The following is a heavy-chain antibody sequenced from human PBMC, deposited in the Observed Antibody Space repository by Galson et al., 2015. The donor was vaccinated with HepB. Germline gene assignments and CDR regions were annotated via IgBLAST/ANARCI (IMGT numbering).Heavy chain of an antibody. Sequence: SVKVSCKASGDTFSSYAISWVRQAPGQGLEWMGGIIPIFGTANYAQKFQGRVTITADKSTSTAYMELSSLRSEDTAVYYCARVPVFGVVIPWSYFDLWGRGTLGTVSS. D-gene: IGHD3-3*01. J-gene: IGHJ2*01. V-gene: IGHV1-69*06. CDR1: GDTFSSYA. CDR3: ARVPVFGVVIPWSYFDL. CDR2: IIPIFGTA.